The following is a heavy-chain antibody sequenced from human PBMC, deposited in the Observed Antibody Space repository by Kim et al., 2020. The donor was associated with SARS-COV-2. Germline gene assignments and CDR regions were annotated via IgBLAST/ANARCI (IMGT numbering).Heavy chain of an antibody. D-gene: IGHD6-6*01. J-gene: IGHJ4*02. CDR3: AREDTSTAGYSSSSAFDY. V-gene: IGHV3-11*06. Sequence: KGRFTISRDNAKNSLYLQVNSLRAEDTAVYYCAREDTSTAGYSSSSAFDYWGQGTLVTVSS.